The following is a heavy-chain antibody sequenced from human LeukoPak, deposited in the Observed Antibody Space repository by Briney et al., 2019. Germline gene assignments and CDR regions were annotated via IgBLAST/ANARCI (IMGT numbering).Heavy chain of an antibody. J-gene: IGHJ4*02. CDR1: GFLFSRYW. CDR3: ARDSFETDIDY. Sequence: GGSLRLSCAASGFLFSRYWMSWVRQAPGKGLEWMANIKEDGSEKYYVESMKGRFTISRDNVKNSLYLQINSLRAEDTAVYYCARDSFETDIDYWGQGTLVTVSS. D-gene: IGHD1-14*01. V-gene: IGHV3-7*01. CDR2: IKEDGSEK.